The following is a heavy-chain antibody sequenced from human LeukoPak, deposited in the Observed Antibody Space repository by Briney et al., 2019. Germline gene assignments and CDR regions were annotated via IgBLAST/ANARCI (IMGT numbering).Heavy chain of an antibody. CDR1: SGSISSYS. V-gene: IGHV4-59*08. D-gene: IGHD4-17*01. CDR2: MYSRGST. J-gene: IGHJ3*02. Sequence: SETLSLTCTVSSGSISSYSWSWIRQPPGQGLEWIGYMYSRGSTNDNPSLKSRVTISRDTSKNQLSLRVTSVTAADTAMYYCARHYLYGDPPAFDIWGQGTMVTVSS. CDR3: ARHYLYGDPPAFDI.